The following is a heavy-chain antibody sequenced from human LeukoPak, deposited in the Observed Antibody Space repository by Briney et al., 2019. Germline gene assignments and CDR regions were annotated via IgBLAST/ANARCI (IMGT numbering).Heavy chain of an antibody. CDR2: ISAYNGNT. J-gene: IGHJ5*02. Sequence: GQXLEWXGWISAYNGNTNYAQKLQGRVTMTTDTSTSTAYMELRSLRSDDTAVYYCARAPLSPAWFDPWGQGTLVTVSS. V-gene: IGHV1-18*01. CDR3: ARAPLSPAWFDP.